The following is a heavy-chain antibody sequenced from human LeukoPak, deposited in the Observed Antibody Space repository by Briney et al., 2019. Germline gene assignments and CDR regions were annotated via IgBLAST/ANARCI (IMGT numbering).Heavy chain of an antibody. CDR2: IKQDGSEK. J-gene: IGHJ4*02. D-gene: IGHD4-23*01. CDR3: ARTRDGNDPYFFDY. V-gene: IGHV3-7*04. Sequence: PGGSLRLSCAAPGFTFTNYWMSWVRQAPGKGLEWVANIKQDGSEKYYVDSVKGRFTISRDDAQNSLSLQMNSLRAEGTAVYYRARTRDGNDPYFFDYWGQGTLVTVSS. CDR1: GFTFTNYW.